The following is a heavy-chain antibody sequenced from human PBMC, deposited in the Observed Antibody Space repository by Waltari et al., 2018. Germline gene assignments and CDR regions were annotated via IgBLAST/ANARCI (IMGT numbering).Heavy chain of an antibody. Sequence: QVQLQQWGAGLLKPSETLSLSCAVYGESFSGYYWTWVRQSLGKGLEWIGEITHSGSTYYNPSLKSRVTISVDSSKNQFSLRLTSVTAADTAVYYCARGLRVRTFDIWGQGTMVNVSS. V-gene: IGHV4-34*01. J-gene: IGHJ3*02. D-gene: IGHD3-22*01. CDR2: ITHSGST. CDR3: ARGLRVRTFDI. CDR1: GESFSGYY.